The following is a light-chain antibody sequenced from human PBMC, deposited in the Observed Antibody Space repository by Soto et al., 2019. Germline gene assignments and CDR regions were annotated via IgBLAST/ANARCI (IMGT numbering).Light chain of an antibody. CDR3: QQPSNWPIT. J-gene: IGKJ5*01. CDR2: HAP. CDR1: QSVNTS. V-gene: IGKV3-11*01. Sequence: EIVLTQYPATLSLSPGEXAXXSCRASQSVNTSLAWSKQNTGQAHRILIYHAPNRATGITASLSRSAYRTEFTLNISSPAPEDFAVYYCQQPSNWPITFGQGTRLEIK.